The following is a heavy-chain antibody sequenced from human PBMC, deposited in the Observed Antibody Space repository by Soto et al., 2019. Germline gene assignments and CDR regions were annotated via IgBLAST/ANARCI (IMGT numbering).Heavy chain of an antibody. D-gene: IGHD2-15*01. CDR2: INHSGST. CDR3: ARGTGGGSCYSGCRRRRWFDP. Sequence: QVQLQQWGAGLLKPSETLSLTCAVYGGSFSGYYWSWIRQPPGKGLEWMGEINHSGSTNYNPSLQSRVTISVDTSKNQYSLKLSAVTAADTAGYYCARGTGGGSCYSGCRRRRWFDPWGQGALVTVSS. CDR1: GGSFSGYY. V-gene: IGHV4-34*01. J-gene: IGHJ5*02.